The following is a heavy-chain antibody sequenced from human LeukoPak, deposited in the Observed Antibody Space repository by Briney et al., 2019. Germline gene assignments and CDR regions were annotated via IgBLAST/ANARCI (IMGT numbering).Heavy chain of an antibody. CDR1: GFTFSSYA. CDR3: ARVVVVVAATTFWYFDL. Sequence: GGSLRLSCAASGFTFSSYAMSWVRQAPGKGLEWVSLISGGGGSKNYADSVKGRFTISRDNPKNTLYLQMNSLRAEDTAVYYCARVVVVVAATTFWYFDLWGRGTLVTVSS. D-gene: IGHD2-15*01. CDR2: ISGGGGSK. V-gene: IGHV3-23*01. J-gene: IGHJ2*01.